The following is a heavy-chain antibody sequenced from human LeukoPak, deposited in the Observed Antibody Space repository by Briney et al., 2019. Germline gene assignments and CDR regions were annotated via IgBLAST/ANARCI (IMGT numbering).Heavy chain of an antibody. Sequence: GSLRLSCAASGFPFISYAMNWVRQAPGKGLEWVSAISETGDRTHYADSVKGRFTVSRGNPKDTLYLQMDSLRAEDTAVYYCAKQFVDIWGQGTLVTVSS. CDR2: ISETGDRT. D-gene: IGHD5-24*01. J-gene: IGHJ5*02. V-gene: IGHV3-23*01. CDR1: GFPFISYA. CDR3: AKQFVDI.